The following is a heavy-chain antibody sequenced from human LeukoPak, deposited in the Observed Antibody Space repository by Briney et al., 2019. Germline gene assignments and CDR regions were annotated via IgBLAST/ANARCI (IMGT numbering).Heavy chain of an antibody. CDR1: GFTFSSYG. CDR3: ARAPYSYGLDAFDI. CDR2: ISYDGSNK. Sequence: GGSLRLSCAASGFTFSSYGMHWVRQAPGKGLEWVAVISYDGSNKYYADSVKGRFTISRDNSKNTLYLQMGSLRAEDMAVYYCARAPYSYGLDAFDIWGQGTMVTVSS. V-gene: IGHV3-30*03. D-gene: IGHD5-18*01. J-gene: IGHJ3*02.